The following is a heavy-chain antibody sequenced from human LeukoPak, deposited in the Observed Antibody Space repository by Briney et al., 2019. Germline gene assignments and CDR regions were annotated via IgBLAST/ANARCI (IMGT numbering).Heavy chain of an antibody. V-gene: IGHV4-39*07. CDR3: ASTVSYSSSWYWFDP. CDR1: GGSISSSSYY. CDR2: IHYSGST. J-gene: IGHJ5*02. D-gene: IGHD6-13*01. Sequence: KPSETLSLTCTVSGGSISSSSYYWGWIRQPPGKGLEWIGSIHYSGSTYYNPSLKSRVTISVDTSKNQFSLKLSSVTAADTAVYYCASTVSYSSSWYWFDPWGQGTLVTVSS.